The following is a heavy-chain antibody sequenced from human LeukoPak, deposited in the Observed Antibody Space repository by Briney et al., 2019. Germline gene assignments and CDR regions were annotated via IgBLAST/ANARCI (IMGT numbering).Heavy chain of an antibody. J-gene: IGHJ4*02. Sequence: SETLSLTCAVSGGSFSGYYWNWIRQPPGKWLEWIGESNHSGSTNYNPSPKSRVTISVDTSKNQFSLRLRSVTAADTAVYYCARDPTTVVTLPYYFDDWGQGTLVTVSS. CDR1: GGSFSGYY. V-gene: IGHV4-34*01. CDR3: ARDPTTVVTLPYYFDD. CDR2: SNHSGST. D-gene: IGHD4-23*01.